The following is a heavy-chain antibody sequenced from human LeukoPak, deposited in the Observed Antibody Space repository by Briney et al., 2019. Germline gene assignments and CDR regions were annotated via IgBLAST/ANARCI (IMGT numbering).Heavy chain of an antibody. J-gene: IGHJ4*02. CDR1: GYSISSGYY. CDR2: IYHSGST. V-gene: IGHV4-38-2*02. Sequence: SETLSLTCTVSGYSISSGYYWGWIRQPPGKGLEWIGSIYHSGSTYYNPSLKSRVTISVDTSKNQFSLKLSSVTAADTAVHYCARELTLNYDILTGYYYFDYWGQGTLVTVSS. CDR3: ARELTLNYDILTGYYYFDY. D-gene: IGHD3-9*01.